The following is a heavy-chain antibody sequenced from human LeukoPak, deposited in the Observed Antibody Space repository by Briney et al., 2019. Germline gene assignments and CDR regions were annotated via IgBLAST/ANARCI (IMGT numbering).Heavy chain of an antibody. CDR2: INPDSGVT. Sequence: ASVKVSCKASGYTFSDYHVQWVRQAPGQGLEWMGWINPDSGVTNFVQKFQGRVTMTREKSISTAYMELTSLRFDDTAVYYCARVSWAAGGLGYWGQGTLVTVSP. J-gene: IGHJ4*02. CDR1: GYTFSDYH. CDR3: ARVSWAAGGLGY. D-gene: IGHD6-13*01. V-gene: IGHV1-2*02.